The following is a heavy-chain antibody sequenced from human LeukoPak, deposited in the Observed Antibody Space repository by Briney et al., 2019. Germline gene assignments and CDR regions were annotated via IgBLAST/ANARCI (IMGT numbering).Heavy chain of an antibody. CDR3: TRDHCTNGVCRGFDY. Sequence: GGSLKLSCAASGFTFSDYTMNWVRQAPGKGLEWVSSISSTSSYIYYPDSVKGRFTISRDSAKSSLYLQMNSLRAEDTAVYYCTRDHCTNGVCRGFDYWGQGTLVTVSS. D-gene: IGHD2-8*01. CDR2: ISSTSSYI. CDR1: GFTFSDYT. J-gene: IGHJ4*02. V-gene: IGHV3-21*01.